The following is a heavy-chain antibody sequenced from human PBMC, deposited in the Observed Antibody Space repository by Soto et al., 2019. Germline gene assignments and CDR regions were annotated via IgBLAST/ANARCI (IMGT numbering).Heavy chain of an antibody. CDR3: AEDPQDIVVVPGGY. CDR2: ISGSGGST. CDR1: GFTFSSYA. Sequence: PGGSLRLSCAASGFTFSSYAMCWVRQAPGKGLEWVSAISGSGGSTYYADSVEGRFTISRDNSKNTLYLQMNSLRAEDTAVYYCAEDPQDIVVVPGGYWGQGTLVTVSS. V-gene: IGHV3-23*01. D-gene: IGHD2-2*01. J-gene: IGHJ4*02.